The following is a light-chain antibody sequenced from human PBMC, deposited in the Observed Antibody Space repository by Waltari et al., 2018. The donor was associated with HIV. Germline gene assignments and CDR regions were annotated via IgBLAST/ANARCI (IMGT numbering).Light chain of an antibody. Sequence: QSALTQPVSVSVSPGQSLTISCTGTSSDMGAENYVSWYQQHPGKVPKLIIFDDNNRPSGVSNRFSGSKSGNTASLAISGLQAEDEAAYYCNSYTTTSTWMFGGGTKLTVL. CDR1: SSDMGAENY. CDR3: NSYTTTSTWM. CDR2: DDN. J-gene: IGLJ3*02. V-gene: IGLV2-14*03.